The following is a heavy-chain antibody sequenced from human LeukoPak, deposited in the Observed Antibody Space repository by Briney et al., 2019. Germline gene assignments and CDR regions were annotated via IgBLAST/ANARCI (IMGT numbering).Heavy chain of an antibody. J-gene: IGHJ4*02. Sequence: GGSLRLSCAASGFTFSDYYMTWIPQAPGKGLEWVSYISPSGITTYYTDSVKGRFTIYRDNAKNSLSLQINSLRVDDTALYYCARAYTGSFSGTLQYWGRGTLVTVSS. CDR2: ISPSGITT. CDR3: ARAYTGSFSGTLQY. D-gene: IGHD1-26*01. CDR1: GFTFSDYY. V-gene: IGHV3-11*04.